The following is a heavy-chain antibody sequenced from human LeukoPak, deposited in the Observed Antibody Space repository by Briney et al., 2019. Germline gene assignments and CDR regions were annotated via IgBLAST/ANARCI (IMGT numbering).Heavy chain of an antibody. CDR3: AKDQGYYGSGSAYYFDY. Sequence: GRSLRLSCAASGFSFSTYAMHWVRQAPGKGLEWVSAISGSGGSTYYADSVKGRFTISRDNSKNTLYLQMNNLRAEDTAVYYCAKDQGYYGSGSAYYFDYWGQGTLVTVSS. CDR1: GFSFSTYA. J-gene: IGHJ4*02. CDR2: ISGSGGST. V-gene: IGHV3-23*01. D-gene: IGHD3-10*01.